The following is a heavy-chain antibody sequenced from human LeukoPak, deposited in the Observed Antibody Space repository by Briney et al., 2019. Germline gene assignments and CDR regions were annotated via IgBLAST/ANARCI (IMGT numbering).Heavy chain of an antibody. J-gene: IGHJ4*02. Sequence: PSETLSLTCAVYGGSFSGYYWSWIRQPPGKGLEWIGEISHSGSTNYNPSLKSRVTISVDTSKNQFSLKLSSVTAADTAVYYCASRSRSYGPKGFDYWGQGTLVTVSS. CDR1: GGSFSGYY. CDR2: ISHSGST. D-gene: IGHD5-18*01. CDR3: ASRSRSYGPKGFDY. V-gene: IGHV4-34*01.